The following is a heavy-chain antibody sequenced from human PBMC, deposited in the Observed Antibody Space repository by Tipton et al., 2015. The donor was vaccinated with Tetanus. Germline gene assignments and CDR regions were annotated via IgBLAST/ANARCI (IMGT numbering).Heavy chain of an antibody. CDR3: AKFLVVITQGYYHTMDV. Sequence: SLRLSCEGSGFTFSSYSMNWVRQAPGKGLEWVSSISSGTDYIYYADSVTGRFTISRDNAKKSLYLQMNSLRGEDTAVYFCAKFLVVITQGYYHTMDVWGQGTTVTVSS. J-gene: IGHJ6*02. CDR1: GFTFSSYS. D-gene: IGHD3-9*01. CDR2: ISSGTDYI. V-gene: IGHV3-21*04.